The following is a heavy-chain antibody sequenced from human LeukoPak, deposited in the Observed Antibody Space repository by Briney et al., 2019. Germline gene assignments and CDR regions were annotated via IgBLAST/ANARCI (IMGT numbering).Heavy chain of an antibody. CDR1: GFTFSSYA. Sequence: GGSLRLSCAASGFTFSSYAMSWVRQAPGKGLEWVSAISGSGGSTYYADSVKGRFTISRDNSKNTLYLQMNSLRAEDTAVYYCAKDEVVPGYYYTDVWGRGTTVTISS. V-gene: IGHV3-23*01. CDR2: ISGSGGST. J-gene: IGHJ6*03. D-gene: IGHD2-2*01. CDR3: AKDEVVPGYYYTDV.